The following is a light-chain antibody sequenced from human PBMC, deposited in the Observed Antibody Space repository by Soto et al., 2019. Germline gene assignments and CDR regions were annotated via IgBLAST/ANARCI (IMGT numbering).Light chain of an antibody. CDR1: SSDVGKYDR. J-gene: IGLJ1*01. CDR2: EVT. CDR3: SSYISTSRYV. Sequence: SVLTQPPSVSGSPGQSVTISCTGTSSDVGKYDRVSWYQQPPGTAPKLIIYEVTNRPSGVPARFSGFKSGNTASLTISGLQAEDEADYYCSSYISTSRYVFGAGTKVTVL. V-gene: IGLV2-18*02.